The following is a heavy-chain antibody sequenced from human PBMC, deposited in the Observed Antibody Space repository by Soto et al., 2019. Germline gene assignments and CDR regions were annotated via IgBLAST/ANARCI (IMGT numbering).Heavy chain of an antibody. CDR2: IHYSGST. CDR3: ASYTSGRSGPALDV. CDR1: GGSVSSGNYY. D-gene: IGHD3-10*01. V-gene: IGHV4-61*01. J-gene: IGHJ6*02. Sequence: PSETLSLTSTVSGGSVSSGNYYWTWIRQPPGKGPEWVGYIHYSGSTNHNPSLKSRVTMSVDTAKNQFSLELTSVTAADTAVYYCASYTSGRSGPALDVWGQGTTVTVSS.